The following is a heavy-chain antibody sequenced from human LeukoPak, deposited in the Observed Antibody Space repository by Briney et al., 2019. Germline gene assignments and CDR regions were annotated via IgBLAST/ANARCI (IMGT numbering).Heavy chain of an antibody. CDR2: MYFSGTT. CDR1: GGSISNYH. Sequence: SETLSLTCTVSGGSISNYHWSWIRQPAGKGLEWIGRMYFSGTTNYNPSLKSRVIVSMDTSKNQFSLRLSSVTAADTAVYYCARGGVSGGAFDIWGHGTMVTVSS. D-gene: IGHD5-12*01. J-gene: IGHJ3*02. V-gene: IGHV4-4*07. CDR3: ARGGVSGGAFDI.